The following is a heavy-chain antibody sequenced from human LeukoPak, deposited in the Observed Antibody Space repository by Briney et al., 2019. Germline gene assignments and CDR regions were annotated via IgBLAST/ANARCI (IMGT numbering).Heavy chain of an antibody. CDR3: TRAIVVVTAEDDY. V-gene: IGHV3-49*03. CDR1: GFTFGDYA. Sequence: GSLRLSCTASGFTFGDYAMSWFRQAPGKGLEWVGFIRSKAYGGTTEYAASVKGRFTISRDDSKSIAYLQMNSLKTEDTAVYYCTRAIVVVTAEDDYWGQGTLVTVSS. D-gene: IGHD2-21*02. CDR2: IRSKAYGGTT. J-gene: IGHJ4*02.